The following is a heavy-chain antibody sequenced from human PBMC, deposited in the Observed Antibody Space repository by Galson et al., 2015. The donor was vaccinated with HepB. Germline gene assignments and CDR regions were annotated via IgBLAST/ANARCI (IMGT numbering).Heavy chain of an antibody. D-gene: IGHD6-19*01. CDR3: AKGSHSSGWEFDY. J-gene: IGHJ4*02. CDR2: ISGSGGST. V-gene: IGHV3-23*01. CDR1: GFTFSSYA. Sequence: SLRLSCAASGFTFSSYAMSWVRQAPGKGLEWVSAISGSGGSTYYADSVKGRFTISRDNSKNTLYLQMNSLRAEDTAVYYCAKGSHSSGWEFDYWGQGTLVTVSS.